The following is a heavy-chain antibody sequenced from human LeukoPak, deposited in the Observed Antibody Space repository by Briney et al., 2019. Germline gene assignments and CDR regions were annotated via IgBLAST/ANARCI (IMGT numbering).Heavy chain of an antibody. J-gene: IGHJ3*02. CDR1: GGSISSYY. Sequence: SETLSLTCTVSGGSISSYYWSWIRQPPGKGLERIGYIYYSGSTYYNPSLKSRVTISVDTSKNQFSLKLSSVTAADTAVYYCARVGYSNAFDIWGQGTMVTVSS. D-gene: IGHD2-15*01. V-gene: IGHV4-59*06. CDR3: ARVGYSNAFDI. CDR2: IYYSGST.